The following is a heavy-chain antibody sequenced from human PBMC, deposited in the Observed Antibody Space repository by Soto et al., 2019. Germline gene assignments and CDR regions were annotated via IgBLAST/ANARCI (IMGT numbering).Heavy chain of an antibody. Sequence: PSETLSLTCTVSGGSISSSSYYWGWIRQPPGKGLEWIGSIYYSGSTYYNPSLKSRVTISVDTSKSQFSLKLSSVTAADTAVYYCASIVVVPAAMWGRGNYYYGMDVWGQGTTVTVSS. CDR2: IYYSGST. D-gene: IGHD2-2*01. J-gene: IGHJ6*02. CDR3: ASIVVVPAAMWGRGNYYYGMDV. V-gene: IGHV4-39*01. CDR1: GGSISSSSYY.